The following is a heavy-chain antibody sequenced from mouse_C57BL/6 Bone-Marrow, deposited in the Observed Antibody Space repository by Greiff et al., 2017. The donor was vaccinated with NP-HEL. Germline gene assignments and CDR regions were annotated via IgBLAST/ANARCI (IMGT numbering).Heavy chain of an antibody. CDR3: ARYDRYWYFDV. J-gene: IGHJ1*03. CDR1: GYTFTSYW. D-gene: IGHD2-12*01. Sequence: VQLQQPGAELVRPGPSVKLSCKASGYTFTSYWMHWVKQRPGQGLEWIGVIDPSDSYTNYNQKFKGKATLTVDTSSSTAYMQLSSLTSEDSAVYYCARYDRYWYFDVWGTGTTVTVSS. V-gene: IGHV1-59*01. CDR2: IDPSDSYT.